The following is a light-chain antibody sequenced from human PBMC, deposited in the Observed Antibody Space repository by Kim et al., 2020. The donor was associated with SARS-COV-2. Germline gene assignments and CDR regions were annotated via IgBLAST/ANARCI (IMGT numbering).Light chain of an antibody. V-gene: IGKV3-20*01. CDR1: QIVSSSF. J-gene: IGKJ1*01. CDR2: GAS. CDR3: QQYGSSPQT. Sequence: EIVLTQSPGTLSLYPGEKATLSCRASQIVSSSFLAWYQQKPGQAPRLLIYGASSWATGIPDRFSGSGSGTDFTLTISSVEPEDSAVYYCQQYGSSPQTFGQGTKVDIK.